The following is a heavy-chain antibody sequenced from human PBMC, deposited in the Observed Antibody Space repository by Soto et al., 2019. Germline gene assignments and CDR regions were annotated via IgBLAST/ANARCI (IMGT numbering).Heavy chain of an antibody. D-gene: IGHD6-13*01. V-gene: IGHV1-18*01. CDR3: ARDRTNIAAAGSLDY. CDR1: GYTFTSYG. CDR2: ISAYNGNT. Sequence: GASVKVSCKASGYTFTSYGISWVRQAPGQGLEWMGWISAYNGNTNYAQKLQGRVTMTRDTSTSTVYMELSSLRSEDTAVYYCARDRTNIAAAGSLDYWGQGTLVTVS. J-gene: IGHJ4*02.